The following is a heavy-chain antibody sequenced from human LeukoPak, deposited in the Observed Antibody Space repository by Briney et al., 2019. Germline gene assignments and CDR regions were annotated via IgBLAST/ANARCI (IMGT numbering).Heavy chain of an antibody. J-gene: IGHJ4*02. Sequence: PSETLSLTCAVYGGSFSGYYWSWVRQPPGKGREGIGEINHSRNTNYNPSLKSRVTISVDTSKNQFSLKVSSVTAADTAVYYCARARRDSGYYNVDYWGQGALVTVSS. CDR3: ARARRDSGYYNVDY. D-gene: IGHD3-3*01. CDR1: GGSFSGYY. V-gene: IGHV4-34*01. CDR2: INHSRNT.